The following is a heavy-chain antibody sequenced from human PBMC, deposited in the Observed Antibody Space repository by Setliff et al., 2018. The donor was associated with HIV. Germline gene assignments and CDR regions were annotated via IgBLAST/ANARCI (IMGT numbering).Heavy chain of an antibody. J-gene: IGHJ4*02. CDR1: GGSISSSSYY. V-gene: IGHV4-39*01. D-gene: IGHD3-22*01. CDR2: IYYSGST. CDR3: ARMETYYYDSSGYYYSWYFDY. Sequence: SETLSLTCTVSGGSISSSSYYWGWIRQPPGKGLEWIGSIYYSGSTYYNPSLKSRVTISVDTSKNQFSLKLSPVTAADTAVYYCARMETYYYDSSGYYYSWYFDYWGQGTLVTVSS.